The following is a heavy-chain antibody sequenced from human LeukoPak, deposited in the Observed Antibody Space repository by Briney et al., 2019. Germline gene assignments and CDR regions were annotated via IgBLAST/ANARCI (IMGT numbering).Heavy chain of an antibody. D-gene: IGHD6-13*01. J-gene: IGHJ4*02. Sequence: GGSLRLSCAASGFTFDDYSMHWVRQTPGKGLEWVSLISRDADRTYYADSVRGRFTISRDNAKNTLYLQMNSLRVEDTAVYYCARGSSGSSRADYWGQGTLVTVSS. CDR2: ISRDADRT. V-gene: IGHV3-43*01. CDR1: GFTFDDYS. CDR3: ARGSSGSSRADY.